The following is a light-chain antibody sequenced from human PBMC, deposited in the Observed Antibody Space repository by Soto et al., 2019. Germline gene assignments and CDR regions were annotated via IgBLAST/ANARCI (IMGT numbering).Light chain of an antibody. CDR3: QQYINGWT. Sequence: NHITDSPSTLSASVGDRVTITCRASQSISSRLAWYQQKSGKAPNLLIYDASSLEGGVPSRFSGSASETEFTLTISSLQPDDFATYYCQQYINGWTFGQGTKVDI. CDR2: DAS. J-gene: IGKJ1*01. V-gene: IGKV1-5*01. CDR1: QSISSR.